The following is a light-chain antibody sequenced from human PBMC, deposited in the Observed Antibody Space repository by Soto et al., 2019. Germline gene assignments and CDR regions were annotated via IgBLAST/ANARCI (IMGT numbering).Light chain of an antibody. J-gene: IGKJ1*01. Sequence: DIQMTQSPATVSGSVGDRSTITFLASQTISSWLAWYQQKPGKAPKLLIYKASTLKSGVPSRFSGSGSGTEFTLTISSLQPDDFATYYCQHYNSYSEAFGQGTKVDIK. CDR3: QHYNSYSEA. CDR1: QTISSW. CDR2: KAS. V-gene: IGKV1-5*03.